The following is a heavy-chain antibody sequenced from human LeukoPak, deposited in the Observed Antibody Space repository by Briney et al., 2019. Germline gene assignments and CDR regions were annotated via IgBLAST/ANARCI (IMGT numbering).Heavy chain of an antibody. CDR3: AREADIVVVVAATPHAFDI. CDR1: GGTFSSYA. V-gene: IGHV1-69*05. D-gene: IGHD2-15*01. J-gene: IGHJ3*02. CDR2: IIPIFGTA. Sequence: ASVKVSCEASGGTFSSYAISWVRQAPGQGLEWMGGIIPIFGTANCAQKFQGRVTITTDESTSTAYMELSSLRSEDTAVYYCAREADIVVVVAATPHAFDIWGQGTMVTVSS.